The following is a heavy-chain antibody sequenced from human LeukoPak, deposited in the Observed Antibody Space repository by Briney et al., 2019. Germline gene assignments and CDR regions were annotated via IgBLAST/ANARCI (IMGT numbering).Heavy chain of an antibody. J-gene: IGHJ4*02. D-gene: IGHD3-10*01. Sequence: SETLSLTCTVSGGSISSYYWSWIRQPAGKGLEWIGRIYTSGSTNYNPSLKSRVTMSVDTSKNQFSLKLSSVTAADTAVYYCARVAYYYGSGSCEDYYFDYWGQGTLVTVSS. CDR3: ARVAYYYGSGSCEDYYFDY. V-gene: IGHV4-4*07. CDR1: GGSISSYY. CDR2: IYTSGST.